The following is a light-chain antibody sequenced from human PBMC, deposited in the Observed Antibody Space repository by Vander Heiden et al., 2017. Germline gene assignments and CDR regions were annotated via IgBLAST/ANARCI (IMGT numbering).Light chain of an antibody. J-gene: IGKJ1*01. V-gene: IGKV1-39*01. CDR1: QSISSY. CDR3: QQSYSSPWT. Sequence: DIQMTQSPSSLSASVGDRVTITCRASQSISSYLNWYQQKLGKAPKFLIYAASSLQSGVPSRFSGSGSGTDFTLTINSLQPEDFATYYCQQSYSSPWTFGQGTKVEIK. CDR2: AAS.